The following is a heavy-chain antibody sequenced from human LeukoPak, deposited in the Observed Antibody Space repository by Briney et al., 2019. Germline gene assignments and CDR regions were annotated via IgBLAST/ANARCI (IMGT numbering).Heavy chain of an antibody. J-gene: IGHJ4*02. CDR2: INPNTGNP. CDR1: GYSFTTYA. V-gene: IGHV7-4-1*02. CDR3: ARAYQPLGGLSLPDY. D-gene: IGHD3-16*02. Sequence: ASVKVSCKASGYSFTTYAMNWLRQAPGQGLEWMGWINPNTGNPTYAPGFTGRFVFSLDTSVITAYLQISGLKADDTAVYYCARAYQPLGGLSLPDYWGQGTLVSVSS.